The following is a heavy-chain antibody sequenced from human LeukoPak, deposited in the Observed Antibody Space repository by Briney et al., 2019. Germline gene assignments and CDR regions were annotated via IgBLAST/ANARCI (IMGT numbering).Heavy chain of an antibody. CDR2: ISAYNGNT. Sequence: GASVKVSCKASGYTFTSYGISWVRQAPGQGLEWMGWISAYNGNTNYAQKLQGRVTMTTDTSTSTAYMELRSLRFDDTAVYYCARGAYCGGDCYPYYFDYWGQGTLVTVSS. D-gene: IGHD2-21*02. CDR3: ARGAYCGGDCYPYYFDY. CDR1: GYTFTSYG. V-gene: IGHV1-18*01. J-gene: IGHJ4*02.